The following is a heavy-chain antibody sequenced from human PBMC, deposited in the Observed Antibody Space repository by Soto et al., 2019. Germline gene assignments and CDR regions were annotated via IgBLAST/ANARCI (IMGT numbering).Heavy chain of an antibody. CDR3: ARGPVVVVSAPYYFDY. Sequence: LSLTCTVSGGSISSGDNYWSWIRQPPGKGLEWIGNIYYSGSTYYNPSLKSRVSISVDTSRDQFSLKLSSVTAADTAVYYCARGPVVVVSAPYYFDYWGQGTRVTVSS. V-gene: IGHV4-30-4*01. D-gene: IGHD2-21*01. J-gene: IGHJ4*02. CDR2: IYYSGST. CDR1: GGSISSGDNY.